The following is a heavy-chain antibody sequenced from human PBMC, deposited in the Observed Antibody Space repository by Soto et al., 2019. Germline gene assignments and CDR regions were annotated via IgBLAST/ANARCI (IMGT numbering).Heavy chain of an antibody. D-gene: IGHD3-16*02. CDR2: IKSKTDGGTT. CDR3: NTAMITFGGVIDPSLDY. J-gene: IGHJ4*02. Sequence: PGGSLRLSCAASGFTFSNAWMNWVRQAPGKWLEWVGRIKSKTDGGTTDYAAPVKGRFTISRNDSKNTLYLQMNSLKTEDTAVYYCNTAMITFGGVIDPSLDYWGQGTLVTVS. V-gene: IGHV3-15*07. CDR1: GFTFSNAW.